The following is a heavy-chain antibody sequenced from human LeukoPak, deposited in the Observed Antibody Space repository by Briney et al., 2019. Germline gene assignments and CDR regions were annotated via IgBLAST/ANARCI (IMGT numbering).Heavy chain of an antibody. V-gene: IGHV3-23*01. CDR2: ISGSGGST. CDR3: AKGLMRTAMVPPFDY. Sequence: GGSLRLSCAASGFTFSSYAMSWVRQAPGKGLEWVSAISGSGGSTYYADSVKGRFTVSRDNSKNTLYLQMNSLRAEDTAVYYCAKGLMRTAMVPPFDYWGQGTLVTVSS. J-gene: IGHJ4*02. CDR1: GFTFSSYA. D-gene: IGHD5-18*01.